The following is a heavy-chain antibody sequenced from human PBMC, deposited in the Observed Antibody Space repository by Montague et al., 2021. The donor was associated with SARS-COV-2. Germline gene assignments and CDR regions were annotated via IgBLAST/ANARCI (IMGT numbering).Heavy chain of an antibody. J-gene: IGHJ4*02. D-gene: IGHD3-3*01. CDR3: ARNGCRSVGWAYDFED. Sequence: SETLSLTCTVSGGSVSSSNYYWDWIRQPPGKGLEWIGNISYSGSTNYXXXLKRRVTISVDTSKNQFSLKMSSATAADTAVYYCARNGCRSVGWAYDFEDWGQGTLVTVSS. V-gene: IGHV4-39*01. CDR2: ISYSGST. CDR1: GGSVSSSNYY.